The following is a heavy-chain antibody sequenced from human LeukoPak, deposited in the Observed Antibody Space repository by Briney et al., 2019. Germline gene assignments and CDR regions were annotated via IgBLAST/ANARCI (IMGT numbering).Heavy chain of an antibody. D-gene: IGHD2-15*01. CDR1: NDSIRSRNYY. V-gene: IGHV4-39*07. CDR3: AREVVVVAANTAFDI. CDR2: IYYSEST. J-gene: IGHJ3*02. Sequence: SETLSLTCTVSNDSIRSRNYYWGWIRQPPGKGLQWIGSIYYSESTYYNPSLKSRVTISVDTSKNQFSLKLSSVTAADTAVYYCAREVVVVAANTAFDIWGQGTMVTVSS.